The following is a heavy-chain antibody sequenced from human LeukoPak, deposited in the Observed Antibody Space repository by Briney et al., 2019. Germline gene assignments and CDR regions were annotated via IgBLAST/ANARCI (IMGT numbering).Heavy chain of an antibody. CDR1: GFTFSSYS. V-gene: IGHV3-21*01. D-gene: IGHD6-19*01. J-gene: IGHJ3*02. CDR3: ARRDSSGWSGDAFDI. Sequence: GGSLTLSCAASGFTFSSYSMNWVRQAPGKGLEWVSSISSSSSYIYYADSVKGRFTISRDNAKNSLYLQMNSLRAEDTAVYYCARRDSSGWSGDAFDIWGQGTMVTVSS. CDR2: ISSSSSYI.